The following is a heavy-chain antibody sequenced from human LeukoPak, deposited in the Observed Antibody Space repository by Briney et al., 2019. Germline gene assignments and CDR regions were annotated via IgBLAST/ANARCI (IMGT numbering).Heavy chain of an antibody. CDR2: ISYDGSNK. J-gene: IGHJ4*02. Sequence: PGRSLRLSCAASGFTFSSYAMHWVRQAPGKGLEWDAVISYDGSNKYYADSVKGRFTISRHNSKNTLYLQMNSVRAEDTAVYYCARDTTQYYYDSSGYSSYFDYWGQGTLVTVSS. CDR3: ARDTTQYYYDSSGYSSYFDY. CDR1: GFTFSSYA. V-gene: IGHV3-30-3*01. D-gene: IGHD3-22*01.